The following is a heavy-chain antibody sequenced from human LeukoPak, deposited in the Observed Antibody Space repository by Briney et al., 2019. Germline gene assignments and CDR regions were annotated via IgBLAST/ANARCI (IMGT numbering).Heavy chain of an antibody. CDR2: INPNSGGT. CDR3: ARSPHILTGENFDY. CDR1: GYTFTGYY. V-gene: IGHV1-2*02. Sequence: ASVKVSCKASGYTFTGYYMHWVRQAPGQGLEWMGWINPNSGGTNYAQKFQGRVTMTRDTSISTAYMELSRLRSDDTALYYCARSPHILTGENFDYWGQGTLVTVSS. J-gene: IGHJ4*02. D-gene: IGHD3-9*01.